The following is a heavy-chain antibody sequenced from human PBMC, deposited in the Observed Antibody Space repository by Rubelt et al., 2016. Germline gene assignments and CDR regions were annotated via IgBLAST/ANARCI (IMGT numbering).Heavy chain of an antibody. V-gene: IGHV3-48*01. Sequence: LVESGGGLVQPGGSLRLSCAASGFTFSSYSMSWIRQAPGKGLEWVSYISSSSSTIYYADSVKGRFTISRDNAKNSLYLQMNSLRAEDTAVYYCAREYTMVRGVYYYYYGMDVWGQGTTVTVSS. D-gene: IGHD3-10*01. J-gene: IGHJ6*02. CDR3: AREYTMVRGVYYYYYGMDV. CDR1: GFTFSSYS. CDR2: ISSSSSTI.